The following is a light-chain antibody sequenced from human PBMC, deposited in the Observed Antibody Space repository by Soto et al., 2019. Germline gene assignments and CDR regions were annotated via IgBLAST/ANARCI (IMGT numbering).Light chain of an antibody. CDR3: SSYTISSTWV. Sequence: QSVLTQPASVSGSPGQSITISCTGTSSDVGNYNYVSWYQQYPGRVPKLLIYMVSNRPSGVSNRFSGSKSDNTASLTISGLQAEDEADYYCSSYTISSTWVFGGGTKLTVL. CDR2: MVS. V-gene: IGLV2-14*01. CDR1: SSDVGNYNY. J-gene: IGLJ3*02.